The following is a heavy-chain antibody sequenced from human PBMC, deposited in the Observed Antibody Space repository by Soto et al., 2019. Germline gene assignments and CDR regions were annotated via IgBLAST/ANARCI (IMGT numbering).Heavy chain of an antibody. Sequence: PGGSLRLSCAASGFTFDDYAMHWVRQAPGKGLEWVSGISWNSGSIGYADSVKGRFTISRDNAKNSLYLQMNSLRAEDTALYYCAKTIDYPKLGYCSGGSCYSNAFDIWGQGTMVTVSS. J-gene: IGHJ3*02. CDR2: ISWNSGSI. CDR1: GFTFDDYA. CDR3: AKTIDYPKLGYCSGGSCYSNAFDI. V-gene: IGHV3-9*01. D-gene: IGHD2-15*01.